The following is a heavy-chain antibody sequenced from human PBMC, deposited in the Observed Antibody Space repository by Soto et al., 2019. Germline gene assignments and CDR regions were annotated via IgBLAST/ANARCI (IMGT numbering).Heavy chain of an antibody. CDR1: GGTFSSYA. D-gene: IGHD6-13*01. V-gene: IGHV1-69*01. CDR2: IIPIFGTA. CDR3: ARGPPGSSSWYWYFDL. J-gene: IGHJ2*01. Sequence: QVQLVQSGAGVKKPGSSVKVSCKASGGTFSSYAISWVRQAPGQGLEWMGGIIPIFGTANYAQKFQGRVTITADESTSTAYVELSSLRSEDTAVYYCARGPPGSSSWYWYFDLWGRGTLVSVSS.